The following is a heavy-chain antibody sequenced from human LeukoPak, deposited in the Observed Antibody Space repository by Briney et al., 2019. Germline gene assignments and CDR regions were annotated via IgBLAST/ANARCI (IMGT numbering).Heavy chain of an antibody. CDR2: ISGSGGST. CDR3: AKGEDIVVVVAATGTFSYGMDV. J-gene: IGHJ6*02. Sequence: GGSLRLSCAASGFTFSSYAMSWVRQAPGKGLEWVSAISGSGGSTYYADSVKGRITISRDNSKNTLYLQMNSLRAEDTAVYYCAKGEDIVVVVAATGTFSYGMDVWGQGTTVTVSS. D-gene: IGHD2-15*01. CDR1: GFTFSSYA. V-gene: IGHV3-23*01.